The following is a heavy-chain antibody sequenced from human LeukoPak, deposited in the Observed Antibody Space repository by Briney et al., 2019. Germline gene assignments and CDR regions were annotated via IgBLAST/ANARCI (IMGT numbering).Heavy chain of an antibody. CDR3: ARDVTGPLDY. CDR1: GFTFSSYW. J-gene: IGHJ4*02. D-gene: IGHD2-21*02. V-gene: IGHV3-74*01. Sequence: PGGSLRLSCEASGFTFSSYWMHWVRQAPGKGLAWISRINVDGGTTDYADSVRGRFTISRDNAKNTLYLQMNNLRAEDTAVYYCARDVTGPLDYWGQGTLVTASS. CDR2: INVDGGTT.